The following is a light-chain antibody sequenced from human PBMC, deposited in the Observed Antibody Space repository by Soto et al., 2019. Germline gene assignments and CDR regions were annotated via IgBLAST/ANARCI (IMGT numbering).Light chain of an antibody. J-gene: IGKJ5*01. CDR3: QQSASSVT. Sequence: DTVLTQSPGTLSLSPVETANLNCIASHSVSSTFLAWYQQKPGQAPTLLIYDADTRATGIPDRFSGSGFGTHFTLTISSLEPEDFAMYYCQQSASSVTFGQGTRLEIK. V-gene: IGKV3-20*01. CDR1: HSVSSTF. CDR2: DAD.